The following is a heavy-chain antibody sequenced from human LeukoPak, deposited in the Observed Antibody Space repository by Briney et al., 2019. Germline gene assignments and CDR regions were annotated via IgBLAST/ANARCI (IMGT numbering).Heavy chain of an antibody. V-gene: IGHV3-23*01. CDR3: AKDTIVATWYYYGMDV. CDR1: GFTFSSYV. D-gene: IGHD5-12*01. Sequence: GGSLRLSCAASGFTFSSYVMSWVRQAPGKGLEWVSNIGGSVGSMFYAASVKGRFAISRDNSKNTLYLQMNSLRAEDTAVYYCAKDTIVATWYYYGMDVWGQGTTVTVSS. J-gene: IGHJ6*02. CDR2: IGGSVGSM.